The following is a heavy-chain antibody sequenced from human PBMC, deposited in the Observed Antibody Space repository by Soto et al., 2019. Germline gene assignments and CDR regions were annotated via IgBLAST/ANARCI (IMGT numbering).Heavy chain of an antibody. CDR3: ARDFIVGATLYYYYGMDV. Sequence: QVQLVQSGAEVKKPGASVKVSCKASGYTFTSYGISWVRQAPGQGLERMGWISAYNGNTNYAQKLQGRVTMTADTCKSTAYMGLRSLRSDDTAVYYCARDFIVGATLYYYYGMDVWGPRDHGHRLL. V-gene: IGHV1-18*01. CDR1: GYTFTSYG. J-gene: IGHJ6*01. CDR2: ISAYNGNT. D-gene: IGHD1-26*01.